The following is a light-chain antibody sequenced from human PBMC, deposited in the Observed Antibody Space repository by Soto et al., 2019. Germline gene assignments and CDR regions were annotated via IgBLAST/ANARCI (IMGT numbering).Light chain of an antibody. CDR1: QSVSSSY. Sequence: EIVLTQSPGTLSFSPGERATLSCRASQSVSSSYLAWYQQKPGQAPRLLIYGASSRATGIPARLSGSGSGTDFTLTISSLEPEDFAVYYCQQRSNWPTFGGGTKVDIK. CDR3: QQRSNWPT. CDR2: GAS. V-gene: IGKV3D-20*02. J-gene: IGKJ4*01.